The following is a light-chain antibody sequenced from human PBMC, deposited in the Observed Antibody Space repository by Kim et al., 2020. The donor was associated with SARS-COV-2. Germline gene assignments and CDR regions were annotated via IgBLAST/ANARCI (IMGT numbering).Light chain of an antibody. Sequence: SYELTQPPSVSVSPGQTASITCSGDKLGDKYACWYQQKPGQSPVLVIYQDSKRPSGIPERFSGSNSGNTATLTICGTQAMDEADYYCQAWDSSTDVVFGG. V-gene: IGLV3-1*01. CDR3: QAWDSSTDVV. CDR1: KLGDKY. J-gene: IGLJ2*01. CDR2: QDS.